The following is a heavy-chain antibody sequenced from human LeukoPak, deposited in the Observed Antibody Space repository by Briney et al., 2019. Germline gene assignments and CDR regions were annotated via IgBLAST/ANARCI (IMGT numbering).Heavy chain of an antibody. CDR1: GFTFGSYA. Sequence: GGSLRLSCAASGFTFGSYAMSWVRLAPGKGLEWVSAISGSGGSTYYADSVKGRFTISRDNSKNTLYLQMNSLRAEDTAVYYCAKDFTVVVTAIVDYWGQGTLVTVSS. CDR3: AKDFTVVVTAIVDY. CDR2: ISGSGGST. J-gene: IGHJ4*02. D-gene: IGHD2-21*02. V-gene: IGHV3-23*01.